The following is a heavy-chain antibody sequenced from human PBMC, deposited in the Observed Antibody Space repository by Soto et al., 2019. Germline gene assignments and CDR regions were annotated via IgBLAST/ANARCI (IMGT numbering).Heavy chain of an antibody. D-gene: IGHD4-17*01. CDR1: GFTFSSYA. CDR3: AKGDRTVMAPYDAFDI. J-gene: IGHJ3*02. V-gene: IGHV3-23*01. Sequence: EVQLLESGGGLVQPGGSLRLSCAASGFTFSSYAMSWVRQAPGKGLEWVSAISGSGGSTYYADSVKGRFTISRDNSKNTLYLQMNSLRAEDTAVYYCAKGDRTVMAPYDAFDIWGQGTMVTVSS. CDR2: ISGSGGST.